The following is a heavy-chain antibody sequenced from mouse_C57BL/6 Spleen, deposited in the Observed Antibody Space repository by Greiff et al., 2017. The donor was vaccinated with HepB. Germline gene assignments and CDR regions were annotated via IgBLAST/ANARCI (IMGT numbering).Heavy chain of an antibody. CDR1: GYTFTDYE. J-gene: IGHJ1*03. CDR3: TRNYYRYFDV. Sequence: QVQLQQSGAELVRPGASVTLSCKASGYTFTDYEMHWVKQTPVHGLEWIGAIDPETGGTAYNQKFKGKAILTADKSSSTAYMELRSLTSEDSAVYYCTRNYYRYFDVWGTGTTVTVSS. V-gene: IGHV1-15*01. D-gene: IGHD2-1*01. CDR2: IDPETGGT.